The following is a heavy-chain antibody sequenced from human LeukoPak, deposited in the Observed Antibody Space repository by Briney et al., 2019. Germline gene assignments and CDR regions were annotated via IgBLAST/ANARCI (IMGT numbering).Heavy chain of an antibody. V-gene: IGHV3-74*01. D-gene: IGHD4/OR15-4a*01. CDR1: GFTFSGSW. CDR2: INSDGSST. Sequence: GGSLRLSCAASGFTFSGSWMHWVRQAPGKGLVWVSHINSDGSSTTYADSVKGRFTISRDNAKNTLYLQMNSLGAEDTAVYSCARPNQYGGFDYWGQGTLVTVSS. J-gene: IGHJ4*02. CDR3: ARPNQYGGFDY.